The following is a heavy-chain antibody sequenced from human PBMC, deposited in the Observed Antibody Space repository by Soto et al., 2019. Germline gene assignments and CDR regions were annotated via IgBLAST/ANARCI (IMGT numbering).Heavy chain of an antibody. V-gene: IGHV1-8*01. CDR2: MNPNSGNT. Sequence: QVQLVQSGAEVKKPGASVKVSCKASGYTFTSYDINWVRQATGQGLEWMGWMNPNSGNTVYAQKFQGRGTTTRNTPISKAYMELSSLRSEDTAVYYCARERGAVCSGGSCYWCVPWGQGPLVTVSS. CDR3: ARERGAVCSGGSCYWCVP. J-gene: IGHJ5*02. D-gene: IGHD2-15*01. CDR1: GYTFTSYD.